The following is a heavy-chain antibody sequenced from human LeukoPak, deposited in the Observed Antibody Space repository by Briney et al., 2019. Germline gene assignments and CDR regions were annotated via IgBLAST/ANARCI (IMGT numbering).Heavy chain of an antibody. CDR3: ARDHRYCSSTSCPKGWFDP. D-gene: IGHD2-2*01. Sequence: ASVKVSCKASGGTFSSYAISWVRQAPGQGLEWMGWINPNSGGTNYAQKFQGGVTMTRDTSISTAYMELSRLRSDDTAVYYCARDHRYCSSTSCPKGWFDPWGQGTLVTVSS. V-gene: IGHV1-2*02. CDR2: INPNSGGT. J-gene: IGHJ5*02. CDR1: GGTFSSYA.